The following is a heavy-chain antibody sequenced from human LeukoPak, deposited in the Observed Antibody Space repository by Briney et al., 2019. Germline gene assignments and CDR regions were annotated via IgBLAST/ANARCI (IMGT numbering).Heavy chain of an antibody. CDR1: GFSFSDYS. D-gene: IGHD5-24*01. V-gene: IGHV3-48*02. J-gene: IGHJ4*02. CDR3: ARDYKYGFDY. Sequence: GGSLRLSCTASGFSFSDYSMNWFRQAPGKGLDWVSYIASSGNTIYYADSVKGRFTISRDNAKNSLYLQMNSLRDEDTAEYYCARDYKYGFDYWGQGTLVAVSS. CDR2: IASSGNTI.